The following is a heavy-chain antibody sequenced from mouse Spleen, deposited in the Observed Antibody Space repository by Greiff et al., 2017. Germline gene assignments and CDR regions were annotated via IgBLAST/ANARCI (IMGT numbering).Heavy chain of an antibody. CDR1: GYSFTDYY. CDR2: INPSTGGT. D-gene: IGHD2-3*01. Sequence: VQLKQSGPELVKTGASVKISCKASGYSFTDYYMHWVKQSPEKSVEWIGEINPSTGGTSYNQKFKGKATLTVDKSSSTAYMQLKSLTSEDSAVYYCARGDGLFDYWGQGTTLTVSS. V-gene: IGHV1-42*01. CDR3: ARGDGLFDY. J-gene: IGHJ2*01.